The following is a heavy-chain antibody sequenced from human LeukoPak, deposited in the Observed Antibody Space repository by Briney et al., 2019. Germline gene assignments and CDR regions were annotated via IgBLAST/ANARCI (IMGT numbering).Heavy chain of an antibody. CDR1: GFTFSGSA. V-gene: IGHV3-73*01. CDR2: IRSKANSYAT. CDR3: ARDVALRPGYSYADY. Sequence: GGSLRLSCAASGFTFSGSAMHWVRQASGKGLEWVGRIRSKANSYATAYAASVKGRFTISRDDSKNTAYLQMNSLKTEDTAVYYCARDVALRPGYSYADYWGQGTLVTVSS. J-gene: IGHJ4*02. D-gene: IGHD5-18*01.